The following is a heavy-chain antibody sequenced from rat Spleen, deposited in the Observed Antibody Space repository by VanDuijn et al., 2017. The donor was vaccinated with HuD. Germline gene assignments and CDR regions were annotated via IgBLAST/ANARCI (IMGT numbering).Heavy chain of an antibody. CDR2: MWRGGST. V-gene: IGHV2-45*01. J-gene: IGHJ4*01. CDR1: GFSLISYS. Sequence: QVQLMESGPGLVQPSETLSLTCTVSGFSLISYSVHWVRQPPGKGLEWMGVMWRGGSTEYNSALKSRLSISRDTSKNHIFLKMNSLQSEDTATYHCARAPGNGYAMDAWGQGASVTVSS. CDR3: ARAPGNGYAMDA. D-gene: IGHD5-1*01.